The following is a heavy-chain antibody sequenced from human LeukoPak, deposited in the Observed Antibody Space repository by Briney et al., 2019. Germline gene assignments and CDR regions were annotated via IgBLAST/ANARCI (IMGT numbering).Heavy chain of an antibody. Sequence: ASVTVSCKASGYTFTSYGISWVRQAPGQGLEWMGWISAYNGNTNYAQKLQGRVTMTTDTSTSTAYMELRSLRSDDTAVYYCARDAPRSGSIARFDYWGQGTLVTVSS. CDR3: ARDAPRSGSIARFDY. V-gene: IGHV1-18*01. D-gene: IGHD3-3*01. CDR2: ISAYNGNT. J-gene: IGHJ4*02. CDR1: GYTFTSYG.